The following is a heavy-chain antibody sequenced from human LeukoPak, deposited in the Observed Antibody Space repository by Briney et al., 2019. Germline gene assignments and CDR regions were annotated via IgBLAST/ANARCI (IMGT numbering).Heavy chain of an antibody. CDR1: GFTFSSYG. V-gene: IGHV3-30*18. J-gene: IGHJ5*02. CDR3: TKEGAVTGSMWFDH. CDR2: ISSDGRIT. Sequence: GGSLRLSCAASGFTFSSYGIHWVRQAPGKGLEWVAVISSDGRITYYADSVKGRFTISRDNSKSTMYVQMNSLRTEDTAVYYCTKEGAVTGSMWFDHWGQGILVTVSS. D-gene: IGHD6-19*01.